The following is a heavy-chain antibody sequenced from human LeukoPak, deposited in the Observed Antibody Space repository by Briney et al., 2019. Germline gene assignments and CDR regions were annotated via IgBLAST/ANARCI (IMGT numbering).Heavy chain of an antibody. CDR1: GFTFSSYG. V-gene: IGHV3-30*18. CDR2: ISYDGSNK. CDR3: AKDGGSYLFDY. D-gene: IGHD1-26*01. J-gene: IGHJ4*02. Sequence: GGSLRLSCAASGFTFSSYGMHWVRQAPGKGLEWVAVISYDGSNKYYADSVKGRFTISRDNSKNTLYLQMNSLRAEDTAVYYCAKDGGSYLFDYWGQGTLVTVSS.